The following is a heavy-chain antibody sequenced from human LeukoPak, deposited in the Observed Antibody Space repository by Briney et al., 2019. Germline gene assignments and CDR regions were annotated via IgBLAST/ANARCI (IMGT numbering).Heavy chain of an antibody. D-gene: IGHD6-19*01. CDR3: AGTGPLSSNGWDFNY. J-gene: IGHJ4*02. CDR1: GFPFSSYG. V-gene: IGHV3-33*01. CDR2: IWSVGGAE. Sequence: GGSLRLSCVASGFPFSSYGMYWVRQAPGKGLEWVAVIWSVGGAEYYADSVKGRFTISRDNSKNVLFLQMNSLRAEDTAVYYCAGTGPLSSNGWDFNYWGQGTLVTVSS.